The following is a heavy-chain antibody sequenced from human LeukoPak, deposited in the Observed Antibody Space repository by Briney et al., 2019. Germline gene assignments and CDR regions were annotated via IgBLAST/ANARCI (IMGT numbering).Heavy chain of an antibody. CDR3: AKDRRPTYYSDSSGYYFRDAFHI. V-gene: IGHV3-23*01. CDR2: ISGSGDNT. CDR1: GFTFSNYA. Sequence: GGSLRLSCAVSGFTFSNYAMSWVRQAPGKGLECVSSISGSGDNTYYADSVKGRFTISRDNSKNTLYLQMNSLRAEDTAVYYCAKDRRPTYYSDSSGYYFRDAFHIWGQGTMVTVSS. J-gene: IGHJ3*02. D-gene: IGHD3-22*01.